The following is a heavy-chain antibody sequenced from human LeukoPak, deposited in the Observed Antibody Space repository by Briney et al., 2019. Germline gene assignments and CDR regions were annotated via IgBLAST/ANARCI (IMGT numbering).Heavy chain of an antibody. CDR3: AKDSNNPPLVPGTGYYFDY. V-gene: IGHV4-34*01. Sequence: PSETLSLTCAVYGGSFSGYYWSWIRQPPGKGLEWIGEINHSGSTNYNPSLKSRVTISVDTSKNQFSLKLSSVTAADTAVYYCAKDSNNPPLVPGTGYYFDYWGQGTLVTVSS. CDR2: INHSGST. J-gene: IGHJ4*02. CDR1: GGSFSGYY. D-gene: IGHD2-2*01.